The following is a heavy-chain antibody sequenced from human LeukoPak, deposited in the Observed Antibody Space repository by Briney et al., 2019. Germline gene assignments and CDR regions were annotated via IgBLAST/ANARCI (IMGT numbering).Heavy chain of an antibody. CDR2: INPNSGGT. D-gene: IGHD3-10*01. Sequence: ASVKVSCKASGCTFTGYYMHWVRQAPGQGLEWMGWINPNSGGTNYAQKFQGRVTMTRDTSISTAYMELSRLRSDDTAVYYCARATYYYGSGSSDYWGQGTLVTVSS. CDR1: GCTFTGYY. J-gene: IGHJ4*02. V-gene: IGHV1-2*02. CDR3: ARATYYYGSGSSDY.